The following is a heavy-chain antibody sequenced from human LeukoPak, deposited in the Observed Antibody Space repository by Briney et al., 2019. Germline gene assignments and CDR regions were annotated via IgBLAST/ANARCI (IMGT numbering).Heavy chain of an antibody. CDR1: GYSISSGYY. J-gene: IGHJ3*02. D-gene: IGHD2-15*01. Sequence: SETLSLTCAVSGYSISSGYYWGWIRQPPGKGLEWIGSIYHSGSTYYNPSLKSRVTISVDTSKNQFSLKLSSVTAADTAVYDCARHVFPQNDGGSHPDTFDIWGQGTMVTVSS. V-gene: IGHV4-38-2*01. CDR3: ARHVFPQNDGGSHPDTFDI. CDR2: IYHSGST.